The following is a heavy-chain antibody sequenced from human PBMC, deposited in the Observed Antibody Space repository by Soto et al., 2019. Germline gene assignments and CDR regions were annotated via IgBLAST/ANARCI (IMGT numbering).Heavy chain of an antibody. CDR1: GFMFEDYG. CDR2: INWNGINK. CDR3: AKDADRLGELWGYFQN. V-gene: IGHV3-9*01. Sequence: GGSLRLSCAVSGFMFEDYGMHWVRQSPGKGLEWVSGINWNGINKGYADSVQGRFTISRDNAKKSLYLQIDYLRPEDTAFYFCAKDADRLGELWGYFQNWGQGTLVTVSS. J-gene: IGHJ1*01. D-gene: IGHD3-16*01.